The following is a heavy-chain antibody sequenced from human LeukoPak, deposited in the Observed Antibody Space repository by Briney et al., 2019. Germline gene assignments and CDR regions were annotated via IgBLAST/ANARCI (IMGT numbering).Heavy chain of an antibody. CDR3: ARGVVVPAAPLRRIYYYYGMDV. D-gene: IGHD2-2*01. CDR2: IKQDESEK. CDR1: GFALSSYW. V-gene: IGHV3-7*01. Sequence: GGPLRLPCAPSGFALSSYWMSWVRQAPRKGREWVANIKQDESEKYYVDSVKGRFTIYRENTKNELYIQMNSLRAENTAVYYCARGVVVPAAPLRRIYYYYGMDVWGQGTTVTVSS. J-gene: IGHJ6*02.